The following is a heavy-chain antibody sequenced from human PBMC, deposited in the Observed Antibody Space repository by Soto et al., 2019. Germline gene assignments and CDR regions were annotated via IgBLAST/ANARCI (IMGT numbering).Heavy chain of an antibody. V-gene: IGHV3-7*01. CDR2: IKEDGSEK. J-gene: IGHJ4*02. CDR1: GFTFSSSW. CDR3: ARERYYYASGDY. D-gene: IGHD3-10*01. Sequence: EVQVVESGGGLVQPGGSLRLSCAASGFTFSSSWMSCVRQAPGKGLEWVANIKEDGSEKNYVDSVKGQFTISRDNAKNSLYLQMNSLRAEDTAVYYCARERYYYASGDYWGQGTLVTVSS.